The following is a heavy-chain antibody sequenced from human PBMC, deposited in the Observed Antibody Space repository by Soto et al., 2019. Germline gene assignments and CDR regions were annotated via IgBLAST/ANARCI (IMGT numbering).Heavy chain of an antibody. CDR1: GYTFTGYY. CDR2: INPNSGGT. CDR3: ARASYYYGSGSLDV. V-gene: IGHV1-2*04. J-gene: IGHJ6*04. Sequence: ASVKVSCKASGYTFTGYYIHWVRPAPGQGLEWMGWINPNSGGTNYAQKFQGWVTMTRDTSISTAYMELSRLRSDDTAVYYCARASYYYGSGSLDVWGKGTTVTSPQ. D-gene: IGHD3-10*01.